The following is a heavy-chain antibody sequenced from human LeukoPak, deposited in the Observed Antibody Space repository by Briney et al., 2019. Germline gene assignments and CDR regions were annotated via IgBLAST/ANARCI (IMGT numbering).Heavy chain of an antibody. J-gene: IGHJ6*02. V-gene: IGHV3-7*03. D-gene: IGHD2-2*01. CDR3: ARMDTSCLDHGCYYGMDV. CDR1: GFTFSSYG. Sequence: GRSLRLPCAASGFTFSSYGMHWVRQAPGKGLEWVANIKQDGSEKYYVDSVKGRFTISRDNAKNSLCLQMNSLRAEDTAVYYCARMDTSCLDHGCYYGMDVWGQGTTVTVSS. CDR2: IKQDGSEK.